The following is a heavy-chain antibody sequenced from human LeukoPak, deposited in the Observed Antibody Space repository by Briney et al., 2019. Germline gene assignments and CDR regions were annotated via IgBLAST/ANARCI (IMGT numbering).Heavy chain of an antibody. CDR1: GYTFTSYG. V-gene: IGHV1-3*01. CDR3: ARARIVGPTPRSWFDP. Sequence: PWASVKVSCKASGYTFTSYGISWVRQAPGQGLEWMGWINAGNGNTKYSQKFQGRVTITRDTSASTAYMELSSLRSEDTAVYYCARARIVGPTPRSWFDPWGQGTLVTVSS. J-gene: IGHJ5*02. D-gene: IGHD1-26*01. CDR2: INAGNGNT.